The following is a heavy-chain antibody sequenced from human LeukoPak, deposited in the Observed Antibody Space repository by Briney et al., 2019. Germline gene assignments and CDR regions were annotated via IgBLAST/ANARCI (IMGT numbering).Heavy chain of an antibody. J-gene: IGHJ4*02. CDR3: AKMGGLQRAFDY. CDR2: ISFDRSNK. Sequence: GGSLRLSCAASGFTFSSYAIHWVRQAPGKGLEWVAVISFDRSNKYYADSVKGRFTISRDNSKNTLYLQMNSLRAEDTAVYYCAKMGGLQRAFDYWGQGSLVTVSS. D-gene: IGHD5-24*01. V-gene: IGHV3-30-3*02. CDR1: GFTFSSYA.